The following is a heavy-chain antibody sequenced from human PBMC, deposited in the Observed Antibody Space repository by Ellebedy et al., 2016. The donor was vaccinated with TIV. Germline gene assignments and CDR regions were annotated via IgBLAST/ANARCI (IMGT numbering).Heavy chain of an antibody. D-gene: IGHD3-22*01. J-gene: IGHJ3*02. CDR3: ARSYDSSGYYRRGFDI. Sequence: GESLKISCAASGFTISRHWMSWVRQAPGKGLEWVSAISGSGYSTYYADSVKGRFTISRDNSKDTLYLQMNSLRAEDTAVYFCARSYDSSGYYRRGFDIWGQGTMVTVSS. CDR2: ISGSGYST. CDR1: GFTISRHW. V-gene: IGHV3-23*01.